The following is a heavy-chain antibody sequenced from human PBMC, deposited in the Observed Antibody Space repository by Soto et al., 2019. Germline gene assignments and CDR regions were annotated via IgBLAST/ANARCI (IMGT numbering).Heavy chain of an antibody. Sequence: PGGSLRLSCAASGFTVSSNYMSWVRQAPGKGLEWVSVIYSGGSTYYADSVKGRFTISRDNSKNTLYLQMNSLRAEDTAVYYCARGKNYYDSSGYYFDYWGQGTLVTVSS. CDR2: IYSGGST. CDR1: GFTVSSNY. J-gene: IGHJ4*02. V-gene: IGHV3-66*01. D-gene: IGHD3-22*01. CDR3: ARGKNYYDSSGYYFDY.